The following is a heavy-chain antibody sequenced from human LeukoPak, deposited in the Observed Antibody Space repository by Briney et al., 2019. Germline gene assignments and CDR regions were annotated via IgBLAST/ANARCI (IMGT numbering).Heavy chain of an antibody. CDR2: ISSSSSYI. J-gene: IGHJ5*02. CDR3: AGAVAGSSWFDP. Sequence: GGSLRLSCAASGFTFSSYSMNGVRQAPGKGLEWVSSISSSSSYIYYADSVKGRFTISRDNAKNSLYLQMSSLRAEDTAVYYCAGAVAGSSWFDPWGQGTLVTVSS. V-gene: IGHV3-21*01. D-gene: IGHD6-19*01. CDR1: GFTFSSYS.